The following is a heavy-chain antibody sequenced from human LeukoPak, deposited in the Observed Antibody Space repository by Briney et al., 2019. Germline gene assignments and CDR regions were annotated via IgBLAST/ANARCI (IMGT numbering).Heavy chain of an antibody. CDR2: ISYDGSNK. Sequence: GGSLRLSRAASGFTFSSYAMHWVRQAPGKGLEWVAVISYDGSNKYYADSVKGRFTISRDNSRNTLYLQMNSLRAEDTAVYYCAKPLGRFLEWSPFDYWGQGTLVTVSS. CDR1: GFTFSSYA. V-gene: IGHV3-30*04. J-gene: IGHJ4*02. D-gene: IGHD3-3*01. CDR3: AKPLGRFLEWSPFDY.